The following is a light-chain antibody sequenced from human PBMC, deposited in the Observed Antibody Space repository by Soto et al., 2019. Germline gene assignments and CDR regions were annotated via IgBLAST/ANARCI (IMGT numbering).Light chain of an antibody. CDR3: SSYTSSSTYVV. J-gene: IGLJ2*01. Sequence: QSALTQPASVSGSPGQSITISCTGTSSDVSGYNYVSWYQQHPGKAPKLMIYDVSNRPSGVSNRFSGSKSGNTASLTISGLQAEDEADYYCSSYTSSSTYVVLGGGTKLTVL. V-gene: IGLV2-14*01. CDR1: SSDVSGYNY. CDR2: DVS.